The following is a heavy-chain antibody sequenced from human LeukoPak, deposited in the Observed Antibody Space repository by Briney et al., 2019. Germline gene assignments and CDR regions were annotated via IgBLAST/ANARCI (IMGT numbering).Heavy chain of an antibody. J-gene: IGHJ5*02. Sequence: GGSLRLSCAASGFTFSNYGMHWVRQAPGKGLEWVALIWYDGNNKYYADSVKGRFTVSRDNSKNTLYLQMNSLRAEDTAVYYCARGLDYGDSGWFDPWGQGPLVTVSS. CDR3: ARGLDYGDSGWFDP. CDR1: GFTFSNYG. V-gene: IGHV3-33*01. D-gene: IGHD4-17*01. CDR2: IWYDGNNK.